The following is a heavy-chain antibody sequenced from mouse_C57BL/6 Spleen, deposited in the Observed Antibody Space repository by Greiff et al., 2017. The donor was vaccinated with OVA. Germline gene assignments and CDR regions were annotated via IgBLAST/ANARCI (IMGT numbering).Heavy chain of an antibody. V-gene: IGHV1-50*01. J-gene: IGHJ4*01. CDR2: IDPSDSYT. CDR1: GYTFTSYW. D-gene: IGHD1-1*01. Sequence: VQLQQSGAELVKPGASVKLSCKASGYTFTSYWMQWVKQRPGQGLEWIGEIDPSDSYTNYNQKFKGKATLTVDTSSSTAYMQLSSLTSEDSAVYYCARKGRYPYAMDYWGQGTSVTVSS. CDR3: ARKGRYPYAMDY.